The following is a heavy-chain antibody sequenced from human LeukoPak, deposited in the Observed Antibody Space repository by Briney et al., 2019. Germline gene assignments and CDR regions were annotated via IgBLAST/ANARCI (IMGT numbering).Heavy chain of an antibody. CDR1: GYTFTSYY. Sequence: ASVKVSCKASGYTFTSYYMHWVRQAPGQGLEWMGWINPKSGGTNYAQKFQGRVTMTRDTSISTAYMELSRLRSDDTAVYYCAREGGAIQLWSTHPNWFDPWGQGTLVTVSS. CDR3: AREGGAIQLWSTHPNWFDP. V-gene: IGHV1-2*02. D-gene: IGHD5-18*01. CDR2: INPKSGGT. J-gene: IGHJ5*02.